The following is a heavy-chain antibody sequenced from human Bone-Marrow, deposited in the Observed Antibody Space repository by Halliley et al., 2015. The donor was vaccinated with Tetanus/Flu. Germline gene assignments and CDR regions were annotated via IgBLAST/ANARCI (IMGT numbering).Heavy chain of an antibody. J-gene: IGHJ5*02. CDR2: ITPSIDTK. Sequence: GRITPSIDTKDYAQKFQGRVTITAEKSTNTVYMELSTLRAEYTAVYYCSGLSGMLVPIKWFDPWGQGTLVTVSS. D-gene: IGHD3-10*01. CDR3: SGLSGMLVPIKWFDP. V-gene: IGHV1-69*08.